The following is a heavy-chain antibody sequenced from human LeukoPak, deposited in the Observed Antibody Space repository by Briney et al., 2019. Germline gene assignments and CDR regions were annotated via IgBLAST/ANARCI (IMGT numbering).Heavy chain of an antibody. Sequence: GGSLRLSCAAFGFTFSSYSMNWVRQAPGKGLEWVSYISSSSSTIYYADSVKGRFTISRDNAKNSLYLQMNSLRDEDTAVYYRARDTYSSGWYKGDYWGQGTLVTVSS. V-gene: IGHV3-48*02. CDR3: ARDTYSSGWYKGDY. CDR2: ISSSSSTI. D-gene: IGHD6-19*01. J-gene: IGHJ4*02. CDR1: GFTFSSYS.